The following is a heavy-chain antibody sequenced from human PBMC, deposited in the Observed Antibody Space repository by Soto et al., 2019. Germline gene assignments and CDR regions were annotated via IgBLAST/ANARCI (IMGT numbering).Heavy chain of an antibody. V-gene: IGHV3-74*01. CDR2: IKSDGSGT. Sequence: EVQLVESGGGLIQLGGSLRLSCAASGFTFSSYWMHWVRQAPGKGLVWVSRIKSDGSGTYYAGSVEGRFTISRDNAQNXXYLQMNRVRGEDTGVYYCVRGDGERCDGHGYLGRHWGQGTLVTVAS. J-gene: IGHJ4*02. CDR3: VRGDGERCDGHGYLGRH. D-gene: IGHD5-18*01. CDR1: GFTFSSYW.